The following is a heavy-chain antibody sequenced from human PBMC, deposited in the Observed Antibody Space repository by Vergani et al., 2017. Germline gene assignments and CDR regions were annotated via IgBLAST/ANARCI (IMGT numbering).Heavy chain of an antibody. CDR1: GFTFNHYA. CDR2: ISGSGGST. D-gene: IGHD5-12*01. V-gene: IGHV3-23*01. CDR3: AKAYPRNSGYYYHYYYHAMDV. Sequence: EVQLLESGGDLVQPGGSLRLSCAASGFTFNHYAMNWVRQAPGKGLEWVSGISGSGGSTYYAGSVKGRFTISRDSSKNTLYLQMNSLSAGDTAVYYCAKAYPRNSGYYYHYYYHAMDVWGQGTTVTVSS. J-gene: IGHJ6*02.